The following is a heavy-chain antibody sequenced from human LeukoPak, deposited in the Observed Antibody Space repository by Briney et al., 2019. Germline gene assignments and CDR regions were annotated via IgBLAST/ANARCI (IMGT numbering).Heavy chain of an antibody. Sequence: SVKVSCKASGGTFSSYAISWVRQAPGQGLEWMGRIIPIFGTANYAQKFQGRVTITTDESTSTAYMELSSLRSEDTAVYYCASHYGDYVTIEFQHWGQGTLVTVS. CDR2: IIPIFGTA. CDR1: GGTFSSYA. J-gene: IGHJ1*01. CDR3: ASHYGDYVTIEFQH. D-gene: IGHD4-17*01. V-gene: IGHV1-69*05.